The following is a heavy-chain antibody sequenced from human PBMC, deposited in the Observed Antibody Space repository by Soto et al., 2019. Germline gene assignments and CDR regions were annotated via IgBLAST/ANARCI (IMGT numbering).Heavy chain of an antibody. V-gene: IGHV1-69*13. CDR1: GGTFSSYA. J-gene: IGHJ4*02. D-gene: IGHD3-22*01. CDR2: IIPIFGTA. Sequence: SVKVSCKASGGTFSSYAISWVRQAPGQGLEWMGGIIPIFGTANYAQKFQGRVTITVDESTSTAYMELSSLRSEDTAVYYCASPGGSSGSYYVYWGQGTLVTVSS. CDR3: ASPGGSSGSYYVY.